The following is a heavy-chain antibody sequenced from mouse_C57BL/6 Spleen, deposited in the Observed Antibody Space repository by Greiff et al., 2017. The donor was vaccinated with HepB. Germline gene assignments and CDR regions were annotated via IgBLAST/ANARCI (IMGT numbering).Heavy chain of an antibody. CDR3: ANDGGARDLWYFDV. CDR2: IDPSDSET. CDR1: GYTFTSYW. Sequence: QVQLQQPGAELVRPGSSVKLSCKASGYTFTSYWMHWVKQRPIQGLEWIGNIDPSDSETHYNQKFKDKATLTVDKSSSTAYMQLSSMTSEDSAVYYCANDGGARDLWYFDVWGTGTTVTVSS. V-gene: IGHV1-52*01. J-gene: IGHJ1*03. D-gene: IGHD2-12*01.